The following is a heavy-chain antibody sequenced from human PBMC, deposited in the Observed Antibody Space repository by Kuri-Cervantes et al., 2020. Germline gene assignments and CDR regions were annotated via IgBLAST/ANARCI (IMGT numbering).Heavy chain of an antibody. V-gene: IGHV3-7*03. Sequence: GGSLRLSCAASGFTFSNYWMHWVRQAPGKGLEWVANIKEDGSDKNYVDSVKGRFTISRDNAKNSLYLQMSSLRAEDTALYYCARAQTTLERFGLDVWGQGTTVTVSS. CDR1: GFTFSNYW. CDR2: IKEDGSDK. D-gene: IGHD3-3*01. CDR3: ARAQTTLERFGLDV. J-gene: IGHJ6*02.